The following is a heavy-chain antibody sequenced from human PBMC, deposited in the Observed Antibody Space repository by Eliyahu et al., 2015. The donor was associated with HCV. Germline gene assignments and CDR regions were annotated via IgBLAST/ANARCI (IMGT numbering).Heavy chain of an antibody. CDR2: IXWDDDV. D-gene: IGHD3-16*01. J-gene: IGHJ6*02. V-gene: IGHV2-5*02. Sequence: ITLRESGPALVKPTQTLTXTCTFSGFSLAXSGVGVSWXRQPPGEAPEWLAVIXWDDDVRYSPSLERRLHITKVTSRNQVVLTMTDMGPVDTGTYYCAHRPRMDYGLGSKDVWGQGIGVTVSS. CDR1: GFSLAXSGVG. CDR3: AHRPRMDYGLGSKDV.